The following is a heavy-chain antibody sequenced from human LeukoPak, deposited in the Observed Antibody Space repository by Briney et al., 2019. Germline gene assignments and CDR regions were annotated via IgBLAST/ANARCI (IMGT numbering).Heavy chain of an antibody. D-gene: IGHD6-13*01. CDR1: GGSFSGYY. J-gene: IGHJ4*02. Sequence: SETLSLTCAVYGGSFSGYYWSWIRQPPGKGLEWIGEINHSGSTNYNPSLKSRVTISVDTSKNQFSLKLSSVTAADTAVYYCASRKNSISWYPFDYWGQGTLVTVSS. CDR3: ASRKNSISWYPFDY. CDR2: INHSGST. V-gene: IGHV4-34*01.